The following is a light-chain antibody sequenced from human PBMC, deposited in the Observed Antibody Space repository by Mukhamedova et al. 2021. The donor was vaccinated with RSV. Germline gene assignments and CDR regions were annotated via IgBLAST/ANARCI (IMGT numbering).Light chain of an antibody. Sequence: GDKYACWYQQKPGQSPVLVIYQDSKRPSGIPERFSGSNSGNTATPTISGTQAMDEADYYCQAWDSSTAVVFGGGTKLTVL. CDR3: QAWDSSTAVV. J-gene: IGLJ2*01. CDR2: QDS. CDR1: GDKY. V-gene: IGLV3-1*01.